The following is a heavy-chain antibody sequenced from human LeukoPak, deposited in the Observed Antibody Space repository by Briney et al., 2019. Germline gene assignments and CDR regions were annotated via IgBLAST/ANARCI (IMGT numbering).Heavy chain of an antibody. CDR3: AKHFCTGLDCSLFDS. CDR2: IRSAVETT. V-gene: IGHV3-23*01. CDR1: GVTLSNYA. Sequence: PGGSLRLSCVASGVTLSNYAMSWARQAPGKGLEWISGIRSAVETTHYADSVKGRFIISRDDSKNALSLQLNSLRPEDTALYYCAKHFCTGLDCSLFDSWGQGTLVTVSS. D-gene: IGHD3/OR15-3a*01. J-gene: IGHJ4*02.